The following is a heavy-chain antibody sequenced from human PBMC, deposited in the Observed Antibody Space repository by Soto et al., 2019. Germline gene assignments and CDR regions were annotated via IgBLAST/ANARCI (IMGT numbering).Heavy chain of an antibody. CDR3: ARDHPHSYGVYYFDY. CDR2: IYSSGRT. J-gene: IGHJ4*02. CDR1: GGSISNYY. D-gene: IGHD5-18*01. V-gene: IGHV4-59*01. Sequence: SETLSLTCTVSGGSISNYYWNWIRQSPGKGLEWIGYIYSSGRTHYNPSLQNRVTISIDTSKNQVSLKVNSVTAADTAVYYCARDHPHSYGVYYFDYWGQGTPVT.